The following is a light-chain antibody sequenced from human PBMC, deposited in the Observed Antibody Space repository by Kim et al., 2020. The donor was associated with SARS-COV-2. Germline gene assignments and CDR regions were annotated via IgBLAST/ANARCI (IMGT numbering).Light chain of an antibody. Sequence: GKTLTISCTRISASINGNYVQWYQQRPGGVPTTVISEDDQRPSGVSDRFSGSIDNSSNSASLTISGLRTEDEADYYCQSYNRDNVIFGGGTQLTVL. J-gene: IGLJ2*01. CDR3: QSYNRDNVI. CDR2: EDD. V-gene: IGLV6-57*03. CDR1: SASINGNY.